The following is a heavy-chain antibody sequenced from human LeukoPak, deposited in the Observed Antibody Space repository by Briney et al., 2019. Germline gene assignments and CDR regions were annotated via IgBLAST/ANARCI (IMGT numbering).Heavy chain of an antibody. J-gene: IGHJ4*02. CDR2: IRSKAYGGTT. D-gene: IGHD2-15*01. Sequence: GGSLRLSCTASGFTFGDYAMSWFRQAPGKGLEWVGFIRSKAYGGTTEYAASVKGRFTISRDDSKNTLYLQMNSLKTEDTAVYYCTTDLRQGYLDYWGQGTLVTVSS. V-gene: IGHV3-49*03. CDR1: GFTFGDYA. CDR3: TTDLRQGYLDY.